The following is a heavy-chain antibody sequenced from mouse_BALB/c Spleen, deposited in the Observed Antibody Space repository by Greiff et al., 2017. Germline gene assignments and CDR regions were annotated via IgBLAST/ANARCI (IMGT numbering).Heavy chain of an antibody. CDR2: IYPGNGDT. V-gene: IGHV1-12*01. Sequence: QVQLQQPGAELVKPGASVKMSCKASGYTFTSYNMHWVKQTPGQGLEWIGAIYPGNGDTSYNQKFKGKATLTADKSSSTAYMQLSSLTSEDSAVYYCARDETMITTRFFAYWGQGTLVTVSA. D-gene: IGHD2-4*01. CDR1: GYTFTSYN. J-gene: IGHJ3*01. CDR3: ARDETMITTRFFAY.